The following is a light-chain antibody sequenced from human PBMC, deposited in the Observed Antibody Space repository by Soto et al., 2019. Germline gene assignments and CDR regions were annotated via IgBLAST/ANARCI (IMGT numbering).Light chain of an antibody. CDR2: GNK. V-gene: IGLV1-40*01. CDR3: QSYDSSLIGSV. J-gene: IGLJ2*01. Sequence: QLVLTQPPSVSGAPGQRVIISCTGSSSNIGAGYDVHWYQQLPGTAPKLLIYGNKNRPSGVPDRISGSKSATSASLAITGLQAEDEGDYYCQSYDSSLIGSVFGGGTKLTVL. CDR1: SSNIGAGYD.